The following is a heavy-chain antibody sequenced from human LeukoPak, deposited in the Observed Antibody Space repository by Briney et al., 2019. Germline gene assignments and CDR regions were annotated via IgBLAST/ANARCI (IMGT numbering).Heavy chain of an antibody. CDR2: IIHSGRT. J-gene: IGHJ4*02. D-gene: IGHD2-8*01. V-gene: IGHV4-34*01. CDR3: ARGILVTVYAAFDY. Sequence: SETLSLTCGVYSGSFSGYYWTWIRQSPGMGLEWIGEIIHSGRTNYNPSLTSRVTISVDTSKNQFSLELSSVTAADTAVYYCARGILVTVYAAFDYWGQGTLVTVSS. CDR1: SGSFSGYY.